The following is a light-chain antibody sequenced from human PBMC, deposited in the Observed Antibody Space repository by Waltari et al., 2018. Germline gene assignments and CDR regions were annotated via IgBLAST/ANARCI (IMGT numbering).Light chain of an antibody. Sequence: DIVMTQTPLSLSVTPGQPASISCKSSQSLLHSDGKTYLYWYLQKPGQSPQLLIYEVSGRFSGVPDRFSGSGSGTDFTLKISRVEAEDVGVYYCMQGIHRVTFGPGTKVDIK. CDR1: QSLLHSDGKTY. J-gene: IGKJ3*01. CDR2: EVS. CDR3: MQGIHRVT. V-gene: IGKV2-29*02.